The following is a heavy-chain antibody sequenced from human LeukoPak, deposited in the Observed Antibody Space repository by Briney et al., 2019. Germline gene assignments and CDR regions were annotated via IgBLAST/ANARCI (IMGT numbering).Heavy chain of an antibody. J-gene: IGHJ3*02. CDR2: INHSGST. Sequence: SETLSLTCAVYGGSFSGYYWSWIRQPPGKGLEWIGEINHSGSTNYNPSLKSRVTISVDTSKNQFSLKLSSVTAADTAVYYCARLYSGYENAFDIWGQGTMVTVSS. V-gene: IGHV4-34*01. D-gene: IGHD5-12*01. CDR3: ARLYSGYENAFDI. CDR1: GGSFSGYY.